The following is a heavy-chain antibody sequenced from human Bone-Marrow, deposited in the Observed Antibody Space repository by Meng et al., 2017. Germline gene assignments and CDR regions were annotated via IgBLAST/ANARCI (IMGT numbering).Heavy chain of an antibody. Sequence: ESLKISCTVSGGSISSYYWSWIRQPPGKGLEWIGYIYYSGSTNYNPSLKSRVTISVDTSKNQFSLKLSSVTAADTAVYYCARSPKSRDYYGSGSYYSRFDPWGQGTLVTVSS. V-gene: IGHV4-59*01. CDR1: GGSISSYY. CDR3: ARSPKSRDYYGSGSYYSRFDP. CDR2: IYYSGST. D-gene: IGHD3-10*01. J-gene: IGHJ5*02.